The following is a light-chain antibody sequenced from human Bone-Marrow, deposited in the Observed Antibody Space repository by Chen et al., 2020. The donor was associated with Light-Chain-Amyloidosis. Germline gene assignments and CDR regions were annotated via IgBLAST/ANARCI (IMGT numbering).Light chain of an antibody. Sequence: EIVMTQSPATLSVSPGERATLSCRASQSISSNLAWYQQKPGQAPRLLIYGASNRATDIPARFSGSGSGTEFTLTISSLQSEDFAVYYCQQYNQWPWTFGQGTTVEIK. CDR3: QQYNQWPWT. CDR1: QSISSN. V-gene: IGKV3-15*01. J-gene: IGKJ1*01. CDR2: GAS.